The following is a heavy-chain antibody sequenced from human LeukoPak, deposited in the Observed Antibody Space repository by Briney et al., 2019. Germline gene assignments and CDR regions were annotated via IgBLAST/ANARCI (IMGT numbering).Heavy chain of an antibody. CDR1: GYSFTSYW. J-gene: IGHJ4*02. CDR2: IYPGDSDT. Sequence: GESLKISCKGSGYSFTSYWIGWVRQMPGKGLEWMGIIYPGDSDTRYSPSFQGQVTISADKSISTAYLQWSSLKASDTAMYYCARMSRFYYYDSSGYFDYWGQGTLVTISS. CDR3: ARMSRFYYYDSSGYFDY. D-gene: IGHD3-22*01. V-gene: IGHV5-51*01.